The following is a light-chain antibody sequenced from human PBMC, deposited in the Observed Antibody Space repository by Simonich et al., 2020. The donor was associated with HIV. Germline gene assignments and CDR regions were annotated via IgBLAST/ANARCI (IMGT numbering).Light chain of an antibody. Sequence: EIVMTQSPATLSVSPGERATLSCRASQSVSSNLAWYQQKPGQTPRLLSYGASTRATGIPARFSGSGSGTEFTLTISSMQSEDFAVYYCQQMKTFGQGTKVEIK. CDR1: QSVSSN. CDR3: QQMKT. J-gene: IGKJ1*01. V-gene: IGKV3-15*01. CDR2: GAS.